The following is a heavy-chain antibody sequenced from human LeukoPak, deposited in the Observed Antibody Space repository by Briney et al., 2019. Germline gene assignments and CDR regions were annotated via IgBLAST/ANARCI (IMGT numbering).Heavy chain of an antibody. CDR1: GFTFSSYS. J-gene: IGHJ4*02. V-gene: IGHV3-48*01. CDR3: VKDSGWFHFDS. Sequence: PGGSLRLSCAASGFTFSSYSMNWVRQAPGKGLEWVSYISDSSSKTYYADSVKGRFTISRDNAKNSLYLQMNSLRAEDTAVYYCVKDSGWFHFDSWGQGNLVTVSS. D-gene: IGHD6-13*01. CDR2: ISDSSSKT.